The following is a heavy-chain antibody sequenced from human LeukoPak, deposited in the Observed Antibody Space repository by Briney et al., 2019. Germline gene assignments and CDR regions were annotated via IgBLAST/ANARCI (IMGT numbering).Heavy chain of an antibody. CDR3: AQSSSWFNWFDP. D-gene: IGHD6-13*01. J-gene: IGHJ5*02. V-gene: IGHV4-4*09. Sequence: SETLSLTCTVSGGSISSYYWSWIRQPPGKGLEWIGYIYTSGSTNYNPSLTSRVTISVDTSKNQFSLKLSSVTAADTAVYYCAQSSSWFNWFDPWGQGTLVTVSS. CDR1: GGSISSYY. CDR2: IYTSGST.